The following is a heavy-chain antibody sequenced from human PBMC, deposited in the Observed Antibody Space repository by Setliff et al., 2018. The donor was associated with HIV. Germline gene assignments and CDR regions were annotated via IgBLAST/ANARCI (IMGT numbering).Heavy chain of an antibody. CDR1: GYTFTDYY. CDR2: INPNSGVT. Sequence: ASVKVSCKTSGYTFTDYYIHWVRQAPGHGLEWMGWINPNSGVTNYAQIFQGRVTMTRDTSISTAYMELSRLRSDDTAVYYCARPGYSGYDFIGGNLGYWGQGTLVTSPQ. D-gene: IGHD5-12*01. CDR3: ARPGYSGYDFIGGNLGY. V-gene: IGHV1-2*02. J-gene: IGHJ4*02.